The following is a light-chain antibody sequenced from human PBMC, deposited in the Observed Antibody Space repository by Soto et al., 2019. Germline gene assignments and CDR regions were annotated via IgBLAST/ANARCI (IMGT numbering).Light chain of an antibody. CDR3: TSFARGSTLV. J-gene: IGLJ3*02. CDR1: SSDVGTYNL. V-gene: IGLV2-23*01. CDR2: ATS. Sequence: QSALTQPAAMSGSPGQSITISCTGTSSDVGTYNLVSWYQQYPGKAPKLMIYATSKRPSGVSNRFSGSKSGDTASLTISGLQAEDEADYYCTSFARGSTLVFGGGTKVTVL.